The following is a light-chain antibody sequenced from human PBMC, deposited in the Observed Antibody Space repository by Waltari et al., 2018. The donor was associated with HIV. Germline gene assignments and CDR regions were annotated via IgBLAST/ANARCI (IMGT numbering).Light chain of an antibody. CDR1: QSISPY. Sequence: DIQMTQSPSSLSASVGDRVTITCRTSQSISPYLNWYQQKPWKAPELLIYGAFSLQSGVPSGFSGSGSGTDFTLTITSLQPEDFATYFCQQSYRIPLTFGGGTKVEL. V-gene: IGKV1-39*01. J-gene: IGKJ4*01. CDR3: QQSYRIPLT. CDR2: GAF.